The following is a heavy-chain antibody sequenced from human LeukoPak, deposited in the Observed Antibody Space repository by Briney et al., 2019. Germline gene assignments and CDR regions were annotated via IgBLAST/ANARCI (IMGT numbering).Heavy chain of an antibody. V-gene: IGHV4-59*08. CDR1: GGSISRYY. J-gene: IGHJ4*02. Sequence: KPSETLSLTCTVSGGSISRYYWSWIRQPPRKGLAWIGYIYYSGSTNYNPSLKSRVTMSVDTSKKQFSLKLNSVTAADTAVYYCAGLQYTSGWSPIDYWGQGTLVTVSS. CDR2: IYYSGST. D-gene: IGHD6-19*01. CDR3: AGLQYTSGWSPIDY.